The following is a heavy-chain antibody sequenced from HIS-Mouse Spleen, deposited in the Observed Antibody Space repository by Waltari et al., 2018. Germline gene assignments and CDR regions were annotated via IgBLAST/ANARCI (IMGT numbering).Heavy chain of an antibody. D-gene: IGHD4-17*01. Sequence: QLQLQESGPGLVKPSETLSLTCTVPGGSISSSSYHWGWIRQPPGKGLEWIGSIYYSGSTYYNPSLKSRVTISVDTSKNQFSLKLSSVTAADTAVYYCARDYGDNWFDPWGQGTLVTVSS. V-gene: IGHV4-39*07. J-gene: IGHJ5*02. CDR2: IYYSGST. CDR3: ARDYGDNWFDP. CDR1: GGSISSSSYH.